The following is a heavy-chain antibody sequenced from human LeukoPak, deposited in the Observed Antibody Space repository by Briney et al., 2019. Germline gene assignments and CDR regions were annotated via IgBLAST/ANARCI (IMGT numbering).Heavy chain of an antibody. V-gene: IGHV3-23*01. D-gene: IGHD1-14*01. CDR1: GFAFSNYG. CDR2: ISGSGGST. J-gene: IGHJ4*02. CDR3: AKDRTYAPTPEVFDY. Sequence: GGSLRLSCAASGFAFSNYGMNWVRQAPGKGLEWVSAISGSGGSTYYADSVKGRFTISRDNSKNTLYLQMNSLRAEDTAVYYCAKDRTYAPTPEVFDYWGQGALVTVSS.